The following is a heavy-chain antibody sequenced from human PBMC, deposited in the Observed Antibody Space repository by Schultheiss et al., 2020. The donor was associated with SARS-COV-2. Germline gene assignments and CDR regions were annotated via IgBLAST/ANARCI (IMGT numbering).Heavy chain of an antibody. J-gene: IGHJ4*02. CDR2: ISSSSSYI. CDR1: GFTFSAYA. Sequence: GGSLRLSCSASGFTFSAYAMSWVRQAPGKGLEWVSSISSSSSYIYYADSVKGRFTISRDNAKNSLYLQMNSLRAEDTAVYYCARPSATVTWELDYWGQGTLVTVSS. CDR3: ARPSATVTWELDY. V-gene: IGHV3-21*04. D-gene: IGHD4-17*01.